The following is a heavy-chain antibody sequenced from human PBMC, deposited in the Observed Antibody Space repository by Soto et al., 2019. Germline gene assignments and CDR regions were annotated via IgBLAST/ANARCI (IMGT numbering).Heavy chain of an antibody. V-gene: IGHV4-59*01. CDR1: GGSISSYY. CDR2: IYYSGST. D-gene: IGHD5-12*01. CDR3: ARGYSGYGEIYTVYYYYYMDV. J-gene: IGHJ6*03. Sequence: SETLSLTCTVSGGSISSYYWSWIRQPPGKGLEWIGYIYYSGSTNYNPSLKSRVTISVDTSKNQFSLKLSSVTAADTAVYYCARGYSGYGEIYTVYYYYYMDVWGKGTTVTVSS.